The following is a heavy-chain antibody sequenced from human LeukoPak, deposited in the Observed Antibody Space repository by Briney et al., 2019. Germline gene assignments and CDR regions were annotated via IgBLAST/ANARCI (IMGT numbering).Heavy chain of an antibody. CDR2: ISAYNGNP. Sequence: SVTLSLTCAVSGFTINSYNWRRQAPDPGLEWLGGISAYNGNPNYAQELQGRVTMTTDTSTSTAYMELGSLRSDDTAVYYCARFPGDLSYWGQRTLVTVSS. V-gene: IGHV1-18*01. CDR1: VSGFTINS. D-gene: IGHD2-21*02. CDR3: ARFPGDLSY. J-gene: IGHJ4*02.